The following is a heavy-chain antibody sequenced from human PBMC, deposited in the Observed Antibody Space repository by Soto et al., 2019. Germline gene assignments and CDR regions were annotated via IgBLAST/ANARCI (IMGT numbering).Heavy chain of an antibody. CDR3: TWGLGTPVAESS. J-gene: IGHJ5*02. V-gene: IGHV5-51*01. CDR2: ISPGDSDT. CDR1: GYSFTSYW. Sequence: HGESLKISCKGSGYSFTSYWIGWVRQMPGQGLEWMGIISPGDSDTTYSPSFHGQVTMSVDKSTSNAYLQWSSLKASDTAMYYCTWGLGTPVAESSWGQGSMDTVS. D-gene: IGHD6-19*01.